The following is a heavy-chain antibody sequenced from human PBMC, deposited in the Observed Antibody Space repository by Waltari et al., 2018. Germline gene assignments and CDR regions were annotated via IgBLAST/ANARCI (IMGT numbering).Heavy chain of an antibody. D-gene: IGHD6-19*01. CDR2: SNPNSGGT. Sequence: QVQLVQSGAEVKKSGASVKVSCKASGYTFTGYYMHWVRQAPGQGLEWMGRSNPNSGGTNYAQKFQGRVTMTRDTSISTAYMELSRLRSDDTAVYYWARDLIAVYYYMDVWGKGTTVTVSS. CDR1: GYTFTGYY. V-gene: IGHV1-2*06. J-gene: IGHJ6*03. CDR3: ARDLIAVYYYMDV.